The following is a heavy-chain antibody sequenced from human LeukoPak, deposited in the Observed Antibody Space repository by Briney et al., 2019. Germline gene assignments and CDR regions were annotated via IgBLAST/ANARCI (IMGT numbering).Heavy chain of an antibody. V-gene: IGHV3-74*01. CDR2: INNDGSTT. CDR3: ARAGEFYDYVWGSYRSDAFDI. CDR1: GFTFSSYS. J-gene: IGHJ3*02. D-gene: IGHD3-16*02. Sequence: GGSLRLSCAASGFTFSSYSMNWVRQAPGKGLVWVSRINNDGSTTSYADSVKGRFTLSRDNAKNTLYLQMNSLRAEDTAVYYCARAGEFYDYVWGSYRSDAFDIWGQGTMVTVSS.